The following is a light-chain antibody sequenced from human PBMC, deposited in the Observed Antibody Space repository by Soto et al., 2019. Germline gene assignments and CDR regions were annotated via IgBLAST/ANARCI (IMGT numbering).Light chain of an antibody. V-gene: IGKV2-28*01. CDR2: LGS. Sequence: DIVMTQSPLSLPVTPGEPASISCRASQSLLHSNGYNYLDWYLQKTGQSPQLLIYLGSNRASGVPYRFRGSGSSTDFTLKISRVEAEDVGVYYCMQALQTPRTVGQGTKVEIK. CDR3: MQALQTPRT. CDR1: QSLLHSNGYNY. J-gene: IGKJ1*01.